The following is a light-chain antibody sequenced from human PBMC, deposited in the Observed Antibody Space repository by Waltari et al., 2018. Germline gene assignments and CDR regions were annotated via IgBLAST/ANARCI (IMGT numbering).Light chain of an antibody. J-gene: IGKJ3*01. V-gene: IGKV1D-12*01. CDR3: QQANSFPFT. Sequence: DILMTQSPSSVSASVGDTVTITCRASQGISSWLAWYQQKRGKAPRLLMYAASNLQSCVPSRFSGIGSGTDFTLTISSLQPEDFATYYCQQANSFPFTFGPGTKVDIK. CDR2: AAS. CDR1: QGISSW.